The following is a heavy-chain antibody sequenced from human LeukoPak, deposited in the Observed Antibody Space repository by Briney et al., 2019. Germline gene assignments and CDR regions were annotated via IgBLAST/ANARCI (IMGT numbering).Heavy chain of an antibody. Sequence: GGSLRLSCAASGLIVSSNYMNWVRQAPGKGLEWVSIIYSGGSTHYADSVKGRFTISRDNSKNTLYLQMNSLRAEDTAVYYCAKYYGDYYYYYYMDVWGKGTTVTVSS. CDR3: AKYYGDYYYYYYMDV. CDR1: GLIVSSNY. D-gene: IGHD4-17*01. J-gene: IGHJ6*03. V-gene: IGHV3-53*01. CDR2: IYSGGST.